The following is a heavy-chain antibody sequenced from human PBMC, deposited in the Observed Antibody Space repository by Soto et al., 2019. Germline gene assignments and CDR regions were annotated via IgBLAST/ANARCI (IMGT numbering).Heavy chain of an antibody. Sequence: ASETLSLTCTVSGGSISSSSYYWGWIRQPPGKGLEWIGSIYYSGSTYYNPSLKSRVTISVDTSKNQFSLKLSSVTAADTAVYYCACLSSMTTFGGVIAPYYFDYWGQGTLVTVSS. CDR1: GGSISSSSYY. V-gene: IGHV4-39*01. J-gene: IGHJ4*02. CDR2: IYYSGST. CDR3: ACLSSMTTFGGVIAPYYFDY. D-gene: IGHD3-16*02.